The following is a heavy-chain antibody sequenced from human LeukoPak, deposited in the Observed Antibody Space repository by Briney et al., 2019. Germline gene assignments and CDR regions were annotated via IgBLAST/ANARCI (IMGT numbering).Heavy chain of an antibody. CDR2: FTPEDGET. Sequence: GASGKVSCKVSGYTLTELSIHWVRQAPGKGLEWMGGFTPEDGETIYAQKFQGRVTMTADTSTDTAYMELSSLRSEDTAVYYCATESARDDSRYCQRLFDYWGQGTLVTVSS. D-gene: IGHD3-22*01. V-gene: IGHV1-24*01. J-gene: IGHJ4*02. CDR1: GYTLTELS. CDR3: ATESARDDSRYCQRLFDY.